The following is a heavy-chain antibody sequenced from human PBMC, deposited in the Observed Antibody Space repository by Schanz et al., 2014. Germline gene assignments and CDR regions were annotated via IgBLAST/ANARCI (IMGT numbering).Heavy chain of an antibody. CDR2: INPSGGST. V-gene: IGHV1-46*01. D-gene: IGHD6-19*01. Sequence: QVQLVQSGAEVKKPGASVKVSCKASGYTFTSYYMHWVRQAPGQGLEWMGIINPSGGSTSYAQKFQGRVTMTRDTSTSAVYMELSSLRAGDTAVYYCARGLGDERWLDLNEAFDIWGQGTRVTVSS. CDR3: ARGLGDERWLDLNEAFDI. CDR1: GYTFTSYY. J-gene: IGHJ3*02.